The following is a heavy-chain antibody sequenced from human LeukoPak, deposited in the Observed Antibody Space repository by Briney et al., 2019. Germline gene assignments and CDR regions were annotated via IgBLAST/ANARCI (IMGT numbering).Heavy chain of an antibody. V-gene: IGHV4-59*12. CDR3: ARDDDLGEPMDV. D-gene: IGHD4-17*01. CDR2: IYYSGST. J-gene: IGHJ6*02. Sequence: PSETLSLTCTVSGGSISSYYWSWIRQPPGKGLEWIGYIYYSGSTNYNPSLKSRVTISVDTSKNQFSLKLSSVTAADTAVYYCARDDDLGEPMDVWGQGTTVTVSS. CDR1: GGSISSYY.